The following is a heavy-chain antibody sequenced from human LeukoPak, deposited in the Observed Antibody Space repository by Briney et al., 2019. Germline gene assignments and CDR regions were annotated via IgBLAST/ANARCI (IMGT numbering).Heavy chain of an antibody. CDR1: GFTFSSYW. CDR2: INSDGSRT. V-gene: IGHV3-74*01. CDR3: ARGGWNYVLDWFDP. Sequence: SGGSLRLSCAASGFTFSSYWMHWVRQAPGKGLVWVSRINSDGSRTSYADSVKGRFTISRDNAKNTLYLQMNSLRAEDTAVYYCARGGWNYVLDWFDPWGQGTLVTVSS. J-gene: IGHJ5*02. D-gene: IGHD1-7*01.